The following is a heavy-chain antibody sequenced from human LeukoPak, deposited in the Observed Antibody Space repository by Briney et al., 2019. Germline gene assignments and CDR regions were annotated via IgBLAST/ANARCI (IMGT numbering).Heavy chain of an antibody. CDR1: GGSISNYY. V-gene: IGHV4-59*12. J-gene: IGHJ4*02. Sequence: PSETLSLTCTVSGGSISNYYWSWIRQPPGKGLEWIGYIDYTGSTNYNPSLKSRVTISLDTSKNQFSLKLTSVTAADTAVYYCARAQWLLRGFDFWGQGALVTVSS. CDR2: IDYTGST. CDR3: ARAQWLLRGFDF. D-gene: IGHD6-19*01.